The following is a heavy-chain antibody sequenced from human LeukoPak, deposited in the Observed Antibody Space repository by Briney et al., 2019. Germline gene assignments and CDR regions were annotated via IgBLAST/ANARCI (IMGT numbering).Heavy chain of an antibody. Sequence: PSQTLSLTCTVSGGXISSGDYYWNWIRQPPGKGLEWIGYIYRTGSAYYTPSLKSRLTISIDTSKNQLSLRLTSVNAADTAVYYCARDRGLGFDPWGQGILVTVSS. CDR1: GGXISSGDYY. CDR3: ARDRGLGFDP. D-gene: IGHD6-19*01. J-gene: IGHJ5*02. V-gene: IGHV4-30-4*01. CDR2: IYRTGSA.